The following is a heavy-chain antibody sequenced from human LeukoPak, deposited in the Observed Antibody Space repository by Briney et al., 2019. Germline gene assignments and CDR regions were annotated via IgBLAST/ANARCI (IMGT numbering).Heavy chain of an antibody. D-gene: IGHD3-16*01. CDR2: ISYDGSDK. CDR1: GFTISTYG. Sequence: GGSLRLSCAASGFTISTYGMHWVRQAPGKGLEWVALISYDGSDKYYADSVKGRFTISRVNSKNTLYLQMNSLRAEDTAVYYCAAVEGETYYFDYWGQGTLVTVSS. J-gene: IGHJ4*02. V-gene: IGHV3-30*03. CDR3: AAVEGETYYFDY.